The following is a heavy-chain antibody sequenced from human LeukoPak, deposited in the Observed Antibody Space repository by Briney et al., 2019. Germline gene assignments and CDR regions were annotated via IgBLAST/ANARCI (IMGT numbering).Heavy chain of an antibody. CDR2: ISGSGGST. V-gene: IGHV3-23*01. J-gene: IGHJ3*02. D-gene: IGHD1-26*01. CDR3: AKPQRGSGSIDAFDI. Sequence: GGSLRLSCAASGFTFSSYGMSWVRQAPGKGLEWVSAISGSGGSTYYADSVKGRFTISGDNSKNTLYLQMNSLRAEDTAVYYCAKPQRGSGSIDAFDIWGQGTMVTVSS. CDR1: GFTFSSYG.